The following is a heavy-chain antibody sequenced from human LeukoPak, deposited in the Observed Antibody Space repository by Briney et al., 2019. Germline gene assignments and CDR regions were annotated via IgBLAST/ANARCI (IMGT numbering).Heavy chain of an antibody. Sequence: SETLSLTCAVSGGSISSGGYPWSWIRQPPGKGLEWIGYIYHSGSTYYNPSLKSRVTISVDRSKNQFSLKLSSVTAADTAVYYCARDRGSHDAFDIWGQGTMVTVSS. CDR3: ARDRGSHDAFDI. CDR2: IYHSGST. CDR1: GGSISSGGYP. D-gene: IGHD1-26*01. J-gene: IGHJ3*02. V-gene: IGHV4-30-2*01.